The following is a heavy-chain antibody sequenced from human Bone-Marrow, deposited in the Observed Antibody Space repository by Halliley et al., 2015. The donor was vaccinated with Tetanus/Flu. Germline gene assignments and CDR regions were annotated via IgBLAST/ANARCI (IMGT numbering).Heavy chain of an antibody. V-gene: IGHV3-30*18. D-gene: IGHD3-16*01. CDR3: AKHNVAYSYAFYGMDV. Sequence: SLRLSCAASGFTFSTCGMHWVRQAPGKGLEWVAIISYETSQIYYGDSVKGRFTISRDNSKNTLYLETNSLRAEDTAVYYCAKHNVAYSYAFYGMDVWGQGTTVTVSS. J-gene: IGHJ6*02. CDR1: GFTFSTCG. CDR2: ISYETSQI.